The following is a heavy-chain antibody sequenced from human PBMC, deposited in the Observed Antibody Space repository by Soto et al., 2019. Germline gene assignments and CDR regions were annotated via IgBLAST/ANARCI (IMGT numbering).Heavy chain of an antibody. J-gene: IGHJ6*02. V-gene: IGHV6-1*01. CDR1: GDSVSSNSAA. D-gene: IGHD2-2*02. CDR2: TYYRSKWYN. Sequence: SQTLSLTCAISGDSVSSNSAAWNWIRQSPSRGLEWLGRTYYRSKWYNDYAVSVKSRITINPDTSKNQFSLQLNSVTPEDTAVYYCARVLLYCSSTSCYNGMDVWGQGTTVTVSS. CDR3: ARVLLYCSSTSCYNGMDV.